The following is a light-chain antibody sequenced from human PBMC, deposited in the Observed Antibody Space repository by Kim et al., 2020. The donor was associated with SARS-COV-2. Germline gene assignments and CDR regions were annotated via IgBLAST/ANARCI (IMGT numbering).Light chain of an antibody. V-gene: IGLV1-40*01. J-gene: IGLJ3*02. CDR1: SSNIGAGYD. Sequence: QKVTISCTGGSSNIGAGYDVHWYQQLPGTAPKLLIYGNSNRPSGVPDRFSGSKSGTSASLAITGLQAEDEADYYCQSYDNSLSGWVFGGGTKLTVL. CDR2: GNS. CDR3: QSYDNSLSGWV.